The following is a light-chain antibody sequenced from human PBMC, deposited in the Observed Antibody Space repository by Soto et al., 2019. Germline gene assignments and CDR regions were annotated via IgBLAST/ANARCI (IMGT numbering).Light chain of an antibody. Sequence: QLVLTQPASVSGSPGQSITISCTGTSNDIGAYNYVSWYQQHPGEAPKLMIYEVSNRPSGVSNRFSGSKSGNTASLTISGLQADDEADYYCCSRAGSLTYVFGGGTKVTVL. CDR1: SNDIGAYNY. J-gene: IGLJ1*01. V-gene: IGLV2-14*01. CDR2: EVS. CDR3: CSRAGSLTYV.